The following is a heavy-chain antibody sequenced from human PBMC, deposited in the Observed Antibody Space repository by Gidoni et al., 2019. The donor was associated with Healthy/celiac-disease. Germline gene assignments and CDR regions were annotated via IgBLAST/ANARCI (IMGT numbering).Heavy chain of an antibody. CDR3: AREQLRFLEWLLLSLTGGMDV. J-gene: IGHJ6*02. V-gene: IGHV1-46*01. Sequence: QVQLVQSGAEVKKPGASVKVSCKASGYTFTSYYMHWVRQAPGQGLEWMGIINPSGGSTSYAQKFQGRVTMTRDTSTSTVYMELSSLRSEDTAVYYCAREQLRFLEWLLLSLTGGMDVWGQGTTVTVSS. CDR2: INPSGGST. CDR1: GYTFTSYY. D-gene: IGHD3-3*01.